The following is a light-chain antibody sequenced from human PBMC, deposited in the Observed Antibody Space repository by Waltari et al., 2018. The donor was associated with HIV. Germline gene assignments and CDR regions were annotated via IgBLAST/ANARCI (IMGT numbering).Light chain of an antibody. CDR3: CSYAGNDTYV. Sequence: QPALTQPASVSGSPGQSITIPCTGSSRDVGGYGYFSWYKQNSGKVPKFLIYYFRKRFTWVSSRFSGSRSANTASLRISGLQPEDEADYYCCSYAGNDTYVFGTGTMVTAL. CDR2: YFR. J-gene: IGLJ1*01. CDR1: SRDVGGYGY. V-gene: IGLV2-23*02.